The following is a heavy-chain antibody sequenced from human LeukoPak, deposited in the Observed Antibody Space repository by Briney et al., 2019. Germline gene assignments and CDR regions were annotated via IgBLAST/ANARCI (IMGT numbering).Heavy chain of an antibody. Sequence: SETLSLTCAVYGGSFSGYYCSWLRQPPGKGLEWIGEINQSGSTNYNPPLKSRVTISVDTSKNQFSLRLSSVTAADTAVYYCARGPRRGYSYGQHYYFDYWGQGTLVTVSS. CDR1: GGSFSGYY. D-gene: IGHD5-18*01. CDR2: INQSGST. CDR3: ARGPRRGYSYGQHYYFDY. J-gene: IGHJ4*02. V-gene: IGHV4-34*01.